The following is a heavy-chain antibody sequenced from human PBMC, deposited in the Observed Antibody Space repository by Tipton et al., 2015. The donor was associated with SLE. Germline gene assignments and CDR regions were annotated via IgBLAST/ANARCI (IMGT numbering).Heavy chain of an antibody. Sequence: TLSLTCTVSGGSMNSVPYSWTWIRQHPGKGLEWLGYISYSGSTSYNPSLKSRLTISADTSKNQFSLKLSSVTAGDTAVYYCARSSGNYYFYMDVWGRATTVTLSS. CDR3: ARSSGNYYFYMDV. CDR2: ISYSGST. CDR1: GGSMNSVPYS. V-gene: IGHV4-31*03. J-gene: IGHJ6*03. D-gene: IGHD6-6*01.